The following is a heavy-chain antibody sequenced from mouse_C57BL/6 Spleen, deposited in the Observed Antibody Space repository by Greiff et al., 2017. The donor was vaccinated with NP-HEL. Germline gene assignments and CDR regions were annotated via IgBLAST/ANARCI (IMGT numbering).Heavy chain of an antibody. V-gene: IGHV5-17*01. CDR3: AAGRSYAMDY. D-gene: IGHD1-1*01. CDR1: GFTFSDYG. CDR2: ISSGSSTI. J-gene: IGHJ4*01. Sequence: EVMLVESGGGLVKPGGSLKLSCAASGFTFSDYGMHWVRQAPEKGLEWVAYISSGSSTIYYADTVKGRFTISRDNAKNTLCLQMTSLRSEDTAMYYCAAGRSYAMDYWGQGTSVTVSS.